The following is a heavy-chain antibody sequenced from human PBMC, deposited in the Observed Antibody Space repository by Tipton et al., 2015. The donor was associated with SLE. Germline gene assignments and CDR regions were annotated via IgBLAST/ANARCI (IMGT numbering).Heavy chain of an antibody. CDR3: SRSTGLPAESRYYYGVDL. CDR1: GYTFTSYG. V-gene: IGHV1-18*01. CDR2: ISVYSGHT. J-gene: IGHJ6*02. D-gene: IGHD2-2*01. Sequence: QLVQSGGEVKKPGASVKVSCKASGYTFTSYGISWVRQAPGQGLEWMGWISVYSGHTNYAQSLQGRVTMTTDTSTTTAYMELRSLTSEDTAVYFCSRSTGLPAESRYYYGVDLWGQGTTVTVTS.